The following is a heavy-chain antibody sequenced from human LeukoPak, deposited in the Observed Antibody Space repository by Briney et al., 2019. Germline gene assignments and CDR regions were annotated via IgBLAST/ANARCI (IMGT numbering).Heavy chain of an antibody. V-gene: IGHV3-48*04. CDR1: GFTFSSYS. CDR3: ARDRSSTSCYLYYYYYMDV. Sequence: HPGGSLRLSCAASGFTFSSYSMNWVRQAPGKGLEWVSYISSSSSTIYYADSVKGRFTISRDNAKNSLYLQMNSLRAEDTAVYYCARDRSSTSCYLYYYYYMDVWGKGTTVTVSS. D-gene: IGHD2-2*01. CDR2: ISSSSSTI. J-gene: IGHJ6*03.